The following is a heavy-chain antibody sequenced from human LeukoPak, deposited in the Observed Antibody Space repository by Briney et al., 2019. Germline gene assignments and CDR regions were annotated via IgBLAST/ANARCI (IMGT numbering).Heavy chain of an antibody. CDR1: GGSISSSNW. CDR2: IYHSGST. D-gene: IGHD2-2*01. V-gene: IGHV4-4*02. Sequence: SETLSLTCAVSGGSISSSNWWSWVRQPPGKGLEWIGEIYHSGSTNYNPSLKSRVTISVDKSKNQFSLKLSSVTATDTAVYYCARGDCSSTSCLFDPWGQGTLVTVSS. CDR3: ARGDCSSTSCLFDP. J-gene: IGHJ5*02.